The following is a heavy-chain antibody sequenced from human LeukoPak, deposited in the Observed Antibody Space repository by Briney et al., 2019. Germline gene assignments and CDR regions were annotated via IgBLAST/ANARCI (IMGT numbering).Heavy chain of an antibody. D-gene: IGHD3-9*01. V-gene: IGHV4-39*01. Sequence: SETLSLTCTVSGGSISSSSYYWGWIRQPPGKGLEWIGSIYYSGSTYYNPSLKSRVTISVDTSKNQFSLKLSSVTAADTAVYYCARHRYYDILTGYLVPYNSFDPWGQGTLVTVSS. CDR1: GGSISSSSYY. CDR3: ARHRYYDILTGYLVPYNSFDP. CDR2: IYYSGST. J-gene: IGHJ5*02.